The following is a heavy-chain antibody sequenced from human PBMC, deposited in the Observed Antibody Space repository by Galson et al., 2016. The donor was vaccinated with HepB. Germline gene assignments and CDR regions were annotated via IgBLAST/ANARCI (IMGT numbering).Heavy chain of an antibody. Sequence: CAISGDSVSSSSAAWNWIRQSPSRGLEWLGRTYYRSKWYNDYALSVKSQISIDPDTSKNQFSLQLNSVTPEGTAVYYCAASYFDSSGYAEGFDYWGPGTLVTVSS. J-gene: IGHJ4*02. CDR2: TYYRSKWYN. D-gene: IGHD3-22*01. CDR1: GDSVSSSSAA. V-gene: IGHV6-1*01. CDR3: AASYFDSSGYAEGFDY.